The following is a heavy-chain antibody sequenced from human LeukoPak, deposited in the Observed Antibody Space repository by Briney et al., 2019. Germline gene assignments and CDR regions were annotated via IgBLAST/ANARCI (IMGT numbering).Heavy chain of an antibody. CDR1: GFTFIIYW. Sequence: GGSLRLSCAASGFTFIIYWMSWVRQAPGKGLEWVANINQDGRGKYYVDSVKGRFTISRDNGKNSVYLQMNSLGAEDRGVYYCARGGKLHPQSPYWGQGTLVTVSS. CDR2: INQDGRGK. CDR3: ARGGKLHPQSPY. J-gene: IGHJ4*02. V-gene: IGHV3-7*01. D-gene: IGHD3-16*01.